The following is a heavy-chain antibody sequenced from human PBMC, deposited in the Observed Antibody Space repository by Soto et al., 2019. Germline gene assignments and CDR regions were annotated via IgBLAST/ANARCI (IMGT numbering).Heavy chain of an antibody. J-gene: IGHJ4*02. CDR1: GYTFTSYD. Sequence: QVQLVQSGAEVKKPGASVKVSCKASGYTFTSYDINWVRQATGQGLEWMGWMNPNSGNTGYAQKFQGRVXXTXNXXISTAYMELSSLRSEDTAVYYCARGPRIWSGYSRYWGQGTLVTVSS. CDR3: ARGPRIWSGYSRY. D-gene: IGHD3-3*01. V-gene: IGHV1-8*01. CDR2: MNPNSGNT.